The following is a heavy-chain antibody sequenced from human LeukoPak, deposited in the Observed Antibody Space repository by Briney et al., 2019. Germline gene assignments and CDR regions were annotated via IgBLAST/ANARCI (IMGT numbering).Heavy chain of an antibody. J-gene: IGHJ5*01. CDR3: VRGGVWGISSNWFEY. V-gene: IGHV3-13*04. D-gene: IGHD7-27*01. CDR2: FIPAGDR. Sequence: GGSLRLSCAASGFTFSSHDMHWVRQAAGKGLEWVSGFIPAGDRYYAESVKGRFTISRDNAESSLYLQMNSRRVGDTAVYYCVRGGVWGISSNWFEYWGQGVLVTVSA. CDR1: GFTFSSHD.